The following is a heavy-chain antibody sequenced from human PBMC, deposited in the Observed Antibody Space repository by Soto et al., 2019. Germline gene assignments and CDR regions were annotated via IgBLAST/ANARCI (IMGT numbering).Heavy chain of an antibody. Sequence: GASVKVSCKASGGTFSSYAISWVRQAPGQGLEWMGGIIPIFGTANYAQKFQGRVTITVDESKSTAYMELSSLRSEDTAVYYCARQYCGGDCPQYYYGMDVWGQGTTVTVSS. D-gene: IGHD2-21*02. J-gene: IGHJ6*02. V-gene: IGHV1-69*13. CDR1: GGTFSSYA. CDR2: IIPIFGTA. CDR3: ARQYCGGDCPQYYYGMDV.